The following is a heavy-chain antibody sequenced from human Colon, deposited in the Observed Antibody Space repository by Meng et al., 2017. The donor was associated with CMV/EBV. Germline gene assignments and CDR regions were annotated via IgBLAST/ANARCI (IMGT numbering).Heavy chain of an antibody. CDR1: GFTFSSYS. J-gene: IGHJ5*02. Sequence: GESLKISCVASGFTFSSYSMNWVRQAPGKGLEWVSAITSSSSSIYYADPVKGRFTISRDNAKNSLFLQMNSLRAEDTAVYYCARKGHVDIVGTAGNWFDPWGQGTLVTVSS. D-gene: IGHD5-12*01. V-gene: IGHV3-21*01. CDR2: ITSSSSSI. CDR3: ARKGHVDIVGTAGNWFDP.